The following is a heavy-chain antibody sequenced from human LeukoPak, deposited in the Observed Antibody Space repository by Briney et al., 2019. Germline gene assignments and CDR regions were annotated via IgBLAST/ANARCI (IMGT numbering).Heavy chain of an antibody. J-gene: IGHJ4*02. CDR2: ISRSGDFT. CDR1: GFTFSSYG. D-gene: IGHD3-10*01. V-gene: IGHV3-23*01. CDR3: AKVPYGSGTRGGFDY. Sequence: PGGSLRLSCVASGFTFSSYGMSWVRQAPGKGLEWVSTISRSGDFTYYADSVKGRFTISRDNSKNTVYLQMNSLRAEDTAVYYCAKVPYGSGTRGGFDYWGQGTLVTVSS.